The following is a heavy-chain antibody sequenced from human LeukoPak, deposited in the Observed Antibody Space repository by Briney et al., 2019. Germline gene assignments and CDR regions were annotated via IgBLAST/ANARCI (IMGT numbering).Heavy chain of an antibody. CDR3: TRFRRGDRFDP. Sequence: GGSLRLSCTASGFTFGDYAMSWFRQAPGKGLEWVGFIRSKAYGGTTEYAASVKGRFTTSRDDSKSIAYLQMNSLKTEDTAVYYCTRFRRGDRFDPWGQGTLVTVSS. J-gene: IGHJ5*02. V-gene: IGHV3-49*03. D-gene: IGHD3-16*01. CDR1: GFTFGDYA. CDR2: IRSKAYGGTT.